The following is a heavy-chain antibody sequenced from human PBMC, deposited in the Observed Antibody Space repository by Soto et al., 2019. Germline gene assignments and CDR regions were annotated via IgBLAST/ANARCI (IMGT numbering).Heavy chain of an antibody. J-gene: IGHJ4*02. D-gene: IGHD3-9*01. CDR3: ARTKEGNEQTDWSY. Sequence: VASVKVSCKASGGTFSSYTISWVRQAPGQGLEWMGRIIPILGIANYAQKFQGRVTITADKSTSTAYMELSSLRSDDTAVYFCARTKEGNEQTDWSYWGQGTLVTVSS. V-gene: IGHV1-69*02. CDR1: GGTFSSYT. CDR2: IIPILGIA.